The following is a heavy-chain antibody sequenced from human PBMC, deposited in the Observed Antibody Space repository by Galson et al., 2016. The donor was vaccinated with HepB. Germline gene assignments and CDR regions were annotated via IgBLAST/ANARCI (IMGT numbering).Heavy chain of an antibody. J-gene: IGHJ5*02. CDR2: INHSGST. Sequence: LSLTCGVYGGSFSDYYWSWIRQPPGKGLEWIGEINHSGSTNYNPSLKSRVTISVDTSKNQFSLKLSSVTAADTAVYYCARGRRGYSGFSYLERRATYNWFDLWGQGTLVTVSS. V-gene: IGHV4-34*01. CDR3: ARGRRGYSGFSYLERRATYNWFDL. D-gene: IGHD5-12*01. CDR1: GGSFSDYY.